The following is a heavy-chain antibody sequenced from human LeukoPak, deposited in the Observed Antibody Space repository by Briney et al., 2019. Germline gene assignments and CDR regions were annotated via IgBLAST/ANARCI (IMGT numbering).Heavy chain of an antibody. CDR2: IYPGDSDT. CDR3: ARQCSSFTYYFDY. Sequence: GESLKISCKGSGYSFTSYWIGWVRQMPGKGLEWMGIIYPGDSDTRYSPSLQGQVTISADKSISTAYLQLSSLKASDTAMYYCARQCSSFTYYFDYWGQGTLVTVSS. D-gene: IGHD6-13*01. J-gene: IGHJ4*02. CDR1: GYSFTSYW. V-gene: IGHV5-51*01.